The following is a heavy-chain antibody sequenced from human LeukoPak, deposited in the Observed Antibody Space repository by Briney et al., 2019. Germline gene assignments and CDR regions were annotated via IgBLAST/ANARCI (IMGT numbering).Heavy chain of an antibody. Sequence: SETLSLTCTVSGGSISSYYWSWIRQPAGKGLEWIGRIYTSGSTNYNPSLKSRVTMSVDTSKNQFSLKLSSVTAADTAVYYCARDQVVPAATNWFDPWGQGTLVTVSS. CDR3: ARDQVVPAATNWFDP. J-gene: IGHJ5*02. V-gene: IGHV4-4*07. CDR1: GGSISSYY. D-gene: IGHD2-2*01. CDR2: IYTSGST.